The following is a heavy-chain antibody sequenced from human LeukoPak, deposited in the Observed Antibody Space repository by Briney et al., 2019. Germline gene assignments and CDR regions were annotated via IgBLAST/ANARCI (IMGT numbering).Heavy chain of an antibody. Sequence: SETLSLTCAVYGGSFSGYYWSWIRQPPGKGLEWIGEINHSGSTNYNPSLKSRVTISVDTSKNQFSLKLSSVTAADTAVYYCARGTLAAPGGYWGQGTLVTVSS. D-gene: IGHD6-13*01. CDR1: GGSFSGYY. CDR2: INHSGST. J-gene: IGHJ4*02. V-gene: IGHV4-34*01. CDR3: ARGTLAAPGGY.